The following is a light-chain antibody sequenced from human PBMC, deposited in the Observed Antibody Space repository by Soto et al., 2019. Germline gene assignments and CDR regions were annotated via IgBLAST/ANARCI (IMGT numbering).Light chain of an antibody. CDR2: DAS. Sequence: DIQMTQSPSTLSASVGDRVIITCRASQSISSWLAGYQQRPGKAPNLLIYDASILPSGVPSRFSVSGSWTEFALAISSLQPDDFATYYCQEYNSYPLTFGGGTKVEIK. CDR3: QEYNSYPLT. V-gene: IGKV1-5*01. J-gene: IGKJ4*01. CDR1: QSISSW.